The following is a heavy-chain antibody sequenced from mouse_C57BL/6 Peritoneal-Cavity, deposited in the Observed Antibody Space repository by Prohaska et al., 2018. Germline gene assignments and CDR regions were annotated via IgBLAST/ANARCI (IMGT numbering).Heavy chain of an antibody. D-gene: IGHD2-2*01. CDR1: GYTFTSYW. CDR3: ASMVTTAGNY. CDR2: IDPSDSYT. Sequence: GASVKLSCKASGYTFTSYWMQWVKQRPGQGLEWIGEIDPSDSYTNYNQKFKGKATLTVDTSSSTAYMQLSSLTSEDSAVYYCASMVTTAGNYWGQGTTLTVSS. V-gene: IGHV1-50*01. J-gene: IGHJ2*01.